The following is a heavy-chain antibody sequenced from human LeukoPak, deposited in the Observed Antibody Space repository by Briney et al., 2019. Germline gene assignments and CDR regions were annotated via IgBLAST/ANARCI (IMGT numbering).Heavy chain of an antibody. CDR2: IYPGDSDT. J-gene: IGHJ4*02. Sequence: GESPQISCKGSGYSFTSYWIGWVRQMPGKGLEWMGIIYPGDSDTRYSPSFQGQVTMSVDKSISTAYLQWSSLSESDTAMYYCARPRWPGFLEGFNFDYWGQGTLLTLSS. CDR3: ARPRWPGFLEGFNFDY. CDR1: GYSFTSYW. D-gene: IGHD3-3*01. V-gene: IGHV5-51*01.